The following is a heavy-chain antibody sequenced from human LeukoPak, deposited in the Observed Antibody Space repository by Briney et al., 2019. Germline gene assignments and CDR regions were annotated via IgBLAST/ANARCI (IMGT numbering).Heavy chain of an antibody. CDR2: IWYDGSNK. Sequence: GGSLRLSCAASGFTFSSYGMHWVRQAPGKGLEWVAVIWYDGSNKYYADSVKGRFTISRDNSKNTLYLQMNSLRAEDTAVYYCAKDRGYYGSGSYPPPTDYWGQGTLVTVSS. CDR1: GFTFSSYG. CDR3: AKDRGYYGSGSYPPPTDY. D-gene: IGHD3-10*01. V-gene: IGHV3-33*06. J-gene: IGHJ4*02.